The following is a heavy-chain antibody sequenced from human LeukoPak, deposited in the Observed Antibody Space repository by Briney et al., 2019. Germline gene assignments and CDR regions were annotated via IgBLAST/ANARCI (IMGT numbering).Heavy chain of an antibody. CDR2: IRYDGSNK. Sequence: PGGSLRLSCAASGFTFSNHDMHWVRQAPGKGLEWVSFIRYDGSNKYYGDSVKGRFTISRDNSMNTLYLQMDSLRAEDTAVYYCAKGLNYYDTTGYPSWGQGTLVTVSS. V-gene: IGHV3-30*02. CDR1: GFTFSNHD. J-gene: IGHJ4*02. D-gene: IGHD3-22*01. CDR3: AKGLNYYDTTGYPS.